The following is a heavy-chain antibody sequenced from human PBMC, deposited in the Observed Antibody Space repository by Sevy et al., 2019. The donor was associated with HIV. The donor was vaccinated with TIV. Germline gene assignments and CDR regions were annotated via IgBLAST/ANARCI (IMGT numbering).Heavy chain of an antibody. J-gene: IGHJ3*02. D-gene: IGHD2-8*02. CDR1: GFTFSNYG. CDR3: ARDRKVVLVVYAIPFDAFDI. Sequence: GGSLRLSCAASGFTFSNYGIHWVRQAPGKGLEWVAFIRYDGSNKYYADSVKGRFTISRDISKNTLYLQMNSLRAEDTAVYYCARDRKVVLVVYAIPFDAFDIWGQRTMVTVSS. CDR2: IRYDGSNK. V-gene: IGHV3-30*02.